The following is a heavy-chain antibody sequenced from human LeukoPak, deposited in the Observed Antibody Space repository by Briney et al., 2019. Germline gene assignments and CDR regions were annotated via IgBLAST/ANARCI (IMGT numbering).Heavy chain of an antibody. Sequence: PGGSLRLSCAVSGFTFSSYEMTWVRQAPGKGLEWISYISGCGSIIYYSDSVKRRFTISRDNDKHSLYLHMNSLSAEDTAIFYFARDRKPNRVADYWGQGTLVTVSS. CDR3: ARDRKPNRVADY. CDR1: GFTFSSYE. J-gene: IGHJ4*02. D-gene: IGHD1-14*01. V-gene: IGHV3-48*03. CDR2: ISGCGSII.